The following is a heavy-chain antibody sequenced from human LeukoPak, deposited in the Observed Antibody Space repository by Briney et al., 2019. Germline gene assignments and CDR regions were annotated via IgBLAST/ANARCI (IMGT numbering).Heavy chain of an antibody. CDR2: IYSGGST. V-gene: IGHV3-53*01. CDR3: AKVSPGGLFDY. J-gene: IGHJ4*02. Sequence: GGSLRLSCAASGFTVSSNYMSWVRQAPGKGLEWVSVIYSGGSTYYADSVKGRFTISRDNSKNTLYLQMNSLRAEDTAVYYCAKVSPGGLFDYWGQGTLVTVSS. CDR1: GFTVSSNY. D-gene: IGHD4-23*01.